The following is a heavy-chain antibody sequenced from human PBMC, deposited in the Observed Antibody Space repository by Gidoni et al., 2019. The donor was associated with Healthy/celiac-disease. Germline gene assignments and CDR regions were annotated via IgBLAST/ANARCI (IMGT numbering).Heavy chain of an antibody. D-gene: IGHD2-15*01. CDR3: ARGDDCSGGSCYFPADAFDI. CDR1: GFTFSSYW. CDR2: IKQDGSEK. V-gene: IGHV3-7*05. J-gene: IGHJ3*02. Sequence: EVQLVESGGGLVQPGGSLRLSCAASGFTFSSYWMSWVRQAQGKGLEWVANIKQDGSEKYYVDSVKGRFTISRDNDKNSLYLQMNSLRAEDTAVYYCARGDDCSGGSCYFPADAFDIWGQGTMVTVSS.